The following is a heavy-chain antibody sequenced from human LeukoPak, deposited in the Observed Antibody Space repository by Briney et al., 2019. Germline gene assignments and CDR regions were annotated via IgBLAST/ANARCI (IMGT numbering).Heavy chain of an antibody. D-gene: IGHD5-12*01. J-gene: IGHJ5*02. V-gene: IGHV3-23*01. CDR2: LTGSGHQI. Sequence: GSLRLSCTASGFTFNNFAMSWVRQAPGEGLEWLASLTGSGHQIYYADSVKGRFTIPRDNSENTLYLDMNNLRAEDTAIYYCAKDGRYSGYDFAESWGQGTLVTVSS. CDR3: AKDGRYSGYDFAES. CDR1: GFTFNNFA.